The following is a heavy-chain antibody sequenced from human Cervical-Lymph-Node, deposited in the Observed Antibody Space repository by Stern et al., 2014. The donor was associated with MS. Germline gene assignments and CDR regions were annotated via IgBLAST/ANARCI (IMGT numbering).Heavy chain of an antibody. D-gene: IGHD6-13*01. CDR1: GFTFSSYG. V-gene: IGHV3-33*01. CDR2: IWYDGSNK. CDR3: ARSSSPSPYYYYGMDV. J-gene: IGHJ6*02. Sequence: QVQLVQSGGGVVQPGRSLRLSCAASGFTFSSYGMHWVRQAPGKGLAWVAVIWYDGSNKSYAASVKGRFTISRDNSKNTLYLQMNSLRAEDTAVYYCARSSSPSPYYYYGMDVWGQGTTVTGSS.